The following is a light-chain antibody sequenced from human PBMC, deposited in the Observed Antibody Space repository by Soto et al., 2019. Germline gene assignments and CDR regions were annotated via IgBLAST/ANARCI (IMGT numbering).Light chain of an antibody. Sequence: QSALTQPASVSGSPGQSITISCTRTSSDVGGYNFVSWYQHHPGKAPKLMIYEVSNRPSGVSNRFSGSKSGNTASLTISGLQAEDEADYYCSSYTSSSTLVFGTGTKVTVL. CDR1: SSDVGGYNF. V-gene: IGLV2-14*01. CDR2: EVS. CDR3: SSYTSSSTLV. J-gene: IGLJ1*01.